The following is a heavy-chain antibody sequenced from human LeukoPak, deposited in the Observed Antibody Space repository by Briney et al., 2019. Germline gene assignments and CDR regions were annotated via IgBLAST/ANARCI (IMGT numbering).Heavy chain of an antibody. J-gene: IGHJ4*02. CDR3: ARYYYDSSGFGPDY. Sequence: PSETLSLTCTVPGGSISTYYWSWIRQPPGKGLEWIGYIYYSGSTNYNPSLKSRVTISVDTSKNQFSLKLSSVTAADTAVYYCARYYYDSSGFGPDYWGQGTLVTVSS. D-gene: IGHD3-22*01. CDR2: IYYSGST. CDR1: GGSISTYY. V-gene: IGHV4-59*01.